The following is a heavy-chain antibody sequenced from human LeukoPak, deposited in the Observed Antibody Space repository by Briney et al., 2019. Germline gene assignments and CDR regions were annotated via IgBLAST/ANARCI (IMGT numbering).Heavy chain of an antibody. V-gene: IGHV3-23*01. CDR2: ISGSDGST. D-gene: IGHD6-19*01. CDR1: GFTFSSYA. CDR3: AKDTASSGWYP. J-gene: IGHJ5*02. Sequence: GGSLRLSCAASGFTFSSYAMSWVRQAPGKGLEWVSAISGSDGSTYYADSVKGRFTISRDNSKNTLYLQMNSLRAEDTAVYYCAKDTASSGWYPWGQGTLVTVSS.